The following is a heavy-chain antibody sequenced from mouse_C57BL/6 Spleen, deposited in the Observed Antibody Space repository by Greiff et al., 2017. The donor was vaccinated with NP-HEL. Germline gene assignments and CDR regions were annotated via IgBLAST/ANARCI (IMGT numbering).Heavy chain of an antibody. CDR2: ISYDGSN. J-gene: IGHJ1*03. V-gene: IGHV3-6*01. Sequence: EVKLLESGPGLVKPSQSLSLTCSVTGYSITSGYYWNWIRQFPGNKLEWMGYISYDGSNNYNPSLKNRISITRDTSKNQFFLKLNSVTTEDTATYYCARAEGYYGSRGYFDVWGTGTTVTVSS. D-gene: IGHD1-1*01. CDR3: ARAEGYYGSRGYFDV. CDR1: GYSITSGYY.